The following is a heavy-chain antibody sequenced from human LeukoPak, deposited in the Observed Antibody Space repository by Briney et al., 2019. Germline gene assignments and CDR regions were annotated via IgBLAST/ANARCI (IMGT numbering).Heavy chain of an antibody. Sequence: SVKVSCKASGFTFTSSAVQWVRQARGQRLEWIGWIFVGSGNTNYAQKFQERVTITRDMSTSTAYMELSSLRSEDTAVYYCAAMNYYDSSGYYYFDYWGQGTLVTVSS. CDR1: GFTFTSSA. D-gene: IGHD3-22*01. J-gene: IGHJ4*02. CDR2: IFVGSGNT. V-gene: IGHV1-58*01. CDR3: AAMNYYDSSGYYYFDY.